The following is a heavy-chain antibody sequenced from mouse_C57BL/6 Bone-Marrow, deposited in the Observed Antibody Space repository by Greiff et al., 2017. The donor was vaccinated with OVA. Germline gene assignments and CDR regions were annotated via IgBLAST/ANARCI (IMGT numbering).Heavy chain of an antibody. J-gene: IGHJ2*01. CDR1: GYTFTSYG. Sequence: QVQLQQSGAELARPGASVKLSCKASGYTFTSYGISWVKQRTGQGLEWIGEIYPRSGNTYYNEKFKGKATLTADKSSSTAYMELRSLTSEDSAVYFGARFGITTVVAPDYFDNWGQGTTLTVSS. D-gene: IGHD1-1*01. CDR3: ARFGITTVVAPDYFDN. V-gene: IGHV1-81*01. CDR2: IYPRSGNT.